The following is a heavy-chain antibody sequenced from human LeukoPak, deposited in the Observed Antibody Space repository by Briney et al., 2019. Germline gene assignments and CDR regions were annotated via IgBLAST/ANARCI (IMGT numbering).Heavy chain of an antibody. CDR2: INNDGTST. CDR3: ADPFGDAFDM. CDR1: GFTFSNYW. V-gene: IGHV3-74*01. J-gene: IGHJ3*02. D-gene: IGHD3-3*01. Sequence: GGSLRLSCTASGFTFSNYWMHWVRQTPGMGLVWVSHINNDGTSTTYADSVKGRFTISRDNAKNTLYLQMDSLRAEDSAMYYCADPFGDAFDMWGQGTMVTVSS.